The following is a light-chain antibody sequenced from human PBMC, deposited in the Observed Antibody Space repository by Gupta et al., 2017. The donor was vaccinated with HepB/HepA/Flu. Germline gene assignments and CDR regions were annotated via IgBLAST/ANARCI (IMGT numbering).Light chain of an antibody. CDR2: KTS. CDR1: QNINNW. J-gene: IGKJ2*01. CDR3: QQYNGYSS. V-gene: IGKV1-5*03. Sequence: DIQMTQSPSTLSASVGDRVTITCRASQNINNWLAWYQQKPGKAPELLIYKTSILQSGVPSRFSGSGSGTEFTLTSRYLEPDDFATYYCQQYNGYSSFGQGTKLEIK.